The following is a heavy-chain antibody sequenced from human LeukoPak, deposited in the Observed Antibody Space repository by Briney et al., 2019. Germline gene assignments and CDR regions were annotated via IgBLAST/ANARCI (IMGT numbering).Heavy chain of an antibody. Sequence: GGSLRLSCAASGFHFSSHGMNWVRPAPGKGLEWVSGISPSGDITYYADSVMGRFTISRDNRKSTVSLQMNSLRAEDTAVYYCARAWTGYSYGDYWGQGTLVTVSS. V-gene: IGHV3-23*01. CDR1: GFHFSSHG. J-gene: IGHJ4*02. D-gene: IGHD5-18*01. CDR3: ARAWTGYSYGDY. CDR2: ISPSGDIT.